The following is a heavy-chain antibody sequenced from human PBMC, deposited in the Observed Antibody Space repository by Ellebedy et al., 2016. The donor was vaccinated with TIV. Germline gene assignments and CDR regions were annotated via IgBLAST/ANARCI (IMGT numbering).Heavy chain of an antibody. V-gene: IGHV3-23*01. D-gene: IGHD6-13*01. J-gene: IGHJ4*02. CDR3: AKGVAAAGSLGEY. CDR1: GYTFSTYA. Sequence: GESLKISXAASGYTFSTYAMTWVRQAPGKGLEWVSAISGSDSGTYYADSVKGRFTISRDNSKNTLYLQMSNLRVEDTAVYYCAKGVAAAGSLGEYWGQGTRVTVSS. CDR2: ISGSDSGT.